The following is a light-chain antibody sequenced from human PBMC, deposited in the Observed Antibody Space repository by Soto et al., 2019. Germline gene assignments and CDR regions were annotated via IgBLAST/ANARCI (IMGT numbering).Light chain of an antibody. V-gene: IGLV1-36*01. J-gene: IGLJ2*01. CDR2: YDD. CDR3: VAWDDSLNGVV. CDR1: SSNIGNNA. Sequence: QSVLTQPPSVSAAPRQRVTISCSGSSSNIGNNAVNWYQQLPGKAPKLLIYYDDLLPSGVSDRFSGSKSGTSASLAISGLQSEDEADYYCVAWDDSLNGVVFGGGTKLTVL.